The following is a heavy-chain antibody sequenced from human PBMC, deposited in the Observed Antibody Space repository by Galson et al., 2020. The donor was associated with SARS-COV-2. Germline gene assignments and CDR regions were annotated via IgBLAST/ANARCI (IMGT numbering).Heavy chain of an antibody. CDR2: ISSSSYI. J-gene: IGHJ4*02. V-gene: IGHV3-21*01. CDR3: AIEVYYDSSGYSPDY. CDR1: GFTFSSYS. D-gene: IGHD3-22*01. Sequence: LSLTCAASGFTFSSYSMNWVRQAPGKGLEWVSSISSSSYIYYADSVKGRFTISRDNAKNSLYLQMNSLRAEDTAVYYCAIEVYYDSSGYSPDYWGQGTLVTVSS.